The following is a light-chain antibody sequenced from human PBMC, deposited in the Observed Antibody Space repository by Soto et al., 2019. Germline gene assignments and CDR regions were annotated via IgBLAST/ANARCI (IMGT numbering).Light chain of an antibody. CDR3: ETWDRSILV. CDR2: LEGGGGY. V-gene: IGLV4-60*02. CDR1: SGHSSYI. J-gene: IGLJ2*01. Sequence: QPVLPQSYSASASLGSSVKLTCTLSSGHSSYIIAWPQQQPGKAPRYLMKLEGGGGYNKGSGVHDRFSGSSSAADRYLAISLLQFEDEADYYCETWDRSILVFGGGTKRTVL.